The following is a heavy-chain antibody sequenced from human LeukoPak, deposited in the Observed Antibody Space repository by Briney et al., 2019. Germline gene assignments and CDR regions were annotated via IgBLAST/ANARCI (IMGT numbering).Heavy chain of an antibody. CDR2: INHSGST. Sequence: SETLSLTCAVYGGSFSGYYWSWIRQPPGKGLEWIGEINHSGSTNYNPSLKSRVTISVDTSKNQFSLKLSSVTAADTAVYYCARAGIAAAVKFDPWGQGTLVTVSS. D-gene: IGHD6-13*01. V-gene: IGHV4-34*01. CDR3: ARAGIAAAVKFDP. CDR1: GGSFSGYY. J-gene: IGHJ5*02.